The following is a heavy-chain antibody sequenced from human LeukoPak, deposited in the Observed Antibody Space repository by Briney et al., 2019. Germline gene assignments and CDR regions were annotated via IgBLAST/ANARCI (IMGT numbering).Heavy chain of an antibody. Sequence: SETLSLTCTVSGGSISSGGYYWSWIRQHPGKGQEWIGYIYYSGSTYYNPSLKSRVTVSVDTSKNQFSLKLSSVTAADTAVYYCARRGWLRDFDYWGQGTLVTVSS. CDR2: IYYSGST. J-gene: IGHJ4*02. CDR3: ARRGWLRDFDY. D-gene: IGHD5-18*01. CDR1: GGSISSGGYY. V-gene: IGHV4-31*03.